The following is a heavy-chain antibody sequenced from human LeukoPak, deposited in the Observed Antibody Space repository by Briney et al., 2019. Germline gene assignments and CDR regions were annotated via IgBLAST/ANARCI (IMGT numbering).Heavy chain of an antibody. CDR3: SRDLLRGYSYGSLGY. D-gene: IGHD5-18*01. V-gene: IGHV3-33*01. Sequence: GGSLRLSCAASGFTFSSYGMHWVRQAPGKGREGVAIMWYDGSNKYYADSVQGRFTISRDNSKNTLYLQMNSLRAEDTAVYYCSRDLLRGYSYGSLGYWGQGTLLTVSS. CDR2: MWYDGSNK. CDR1: GFTFSSYG. J-gene: IGHJ4*02.